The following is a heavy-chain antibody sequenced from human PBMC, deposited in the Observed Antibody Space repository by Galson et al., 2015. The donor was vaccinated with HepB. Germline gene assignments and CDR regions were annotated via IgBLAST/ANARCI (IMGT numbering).Heavy chain of an antibody. V-gene: IGHV5-51*01. CDR2: IYPGDSDT. CDR3: ARGVGGQRGGMDV. J-gene: IGHJ6*02. CDR1: GYSFSNFW. D-gene: IGHD3-16*01. Sequence: QSGAEVKKPGESLKISCKGSGYSFSNFWIGWVRQMPGKGLEWMGIIYPGDSDTRYSPSFQGQVSISADKSISTAFLQWSILKGSDTAVYYCARGVGGQRGGMDVWGQGTTVIVSS.